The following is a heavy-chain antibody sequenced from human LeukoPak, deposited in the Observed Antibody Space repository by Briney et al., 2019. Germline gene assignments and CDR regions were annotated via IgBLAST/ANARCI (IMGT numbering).Heavy chain of an antibody. V-gene: IGHV4-59*01. Sequence: SETLSLTCTVSGGSISSYYWSWIRQPPGKGLEWIGYIHYSGSTNYNPSLKSRVTISVDTSKNQFSLKLSSVTAADTAVYCCARTTEGGYTYGYFYYYYMDVWGKGTTVTISS. D-gene: IGHD5-18*01. J-gene: IGHJ6*03. CDR1: GGSISSYY. CDR2: IHYSGST. CDR3: ARTTEGGYTYGYFYYYYMDV.